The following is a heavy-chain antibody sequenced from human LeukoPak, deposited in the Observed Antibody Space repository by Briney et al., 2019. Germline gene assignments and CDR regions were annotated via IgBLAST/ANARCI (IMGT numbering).Heavy chain of an antibody. Sequence: ASVKVSCKASGGTFSSYAISWVRQAPGQGLEWMGGIIPIFGTADYAQKFQGRVTITTDESTSTAYMELSSLRSEDTAVYYCAFQGGSGSHPTYYYYLDVWGQGTTVTVSS. J-gene: IGHJ6*03. CDR1: GGTFSSYA. V-gene: IGHV1-69*05. D-gene: IGHD3-10*01. CDR3: AFQGGSGSHPTYYYYLDV. CDR2: IIPIFGTA.